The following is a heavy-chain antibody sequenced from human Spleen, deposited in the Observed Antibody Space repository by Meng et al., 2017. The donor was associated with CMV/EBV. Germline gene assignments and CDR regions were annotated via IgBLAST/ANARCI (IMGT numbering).Heavy chain of an antibody. CDR1: AYTFIGYY. Sequence: SVKVSCKASAYTFIGYYMNWVRQAPGQGLEWMGGIIPIFGTANYAQKFQGRVTITTDESTSTAYMELSSLRSEDTAVYYCARATPELLGAYYYWGQGTLVTVSS. V-gene: IGHV1-69*05. J-gene: IGHJ4*02. D-gene: IGHD1-7*01. CDR2: IIPIFGTA. CDR3: ARATPELLGAYYY.